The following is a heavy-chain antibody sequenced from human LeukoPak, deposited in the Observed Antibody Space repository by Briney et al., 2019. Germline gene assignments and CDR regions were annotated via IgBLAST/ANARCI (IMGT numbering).Heavy chain of an antibody. CDR2: ISSSGSTI. Sequence: PGGSLRLSFAASGFTFSSYEINWVRQAPGKGLEWVSYISSSGSTIYYADSVKGRFTISRDNAKNSLYLQMNSLRAEDTAVYYCARDRSAGWFDPWGQGTLVTVSS. CDR1: GFTFSSYE. J-gene: IGHJ5*02. CDR3: ARDRSAGWFDP. V-gene: IGHV3-48*03.